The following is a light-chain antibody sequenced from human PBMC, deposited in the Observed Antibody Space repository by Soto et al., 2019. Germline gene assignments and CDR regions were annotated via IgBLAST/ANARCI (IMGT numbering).Light chain of an antibody. CDR1: QSVSSN. CDR3: QQRSNWPRT. V-gene: IGKV3-11*01. Sequence: EIGMTQVPATLSESPGERANLSCRASQSVSSNLAWYQRKPGQAPRLLIYDVSNRATDIPARFSGSGSGTDFTLTISSLEPEDLAVYYCQQRSNWPRTFGQGTKVGIK. J-gene: IGKJ1*01. CDR2: DVS.